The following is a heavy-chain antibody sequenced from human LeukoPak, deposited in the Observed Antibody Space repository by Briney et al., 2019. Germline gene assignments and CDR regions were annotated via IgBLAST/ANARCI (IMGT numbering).Heavy chain of an antibody. Sequence: PSETLSLTCAVYGGSFSNYYWSWIRQPPGKGLEWIGEIDHSGSTNYKPSLKSRVTISVDTSQNQFSLNLYSVTAADTAVYYCARRHRSGWYDYWGQGTLVTVSS. CDR3: ARRHRSGWYDY. CDR2: IDHSGST. CDR1: GGSFSNYY. V-gene: IGHV4-34*01. J-gene: IGHJ4*02. D-gene: IGHD6-19*01.